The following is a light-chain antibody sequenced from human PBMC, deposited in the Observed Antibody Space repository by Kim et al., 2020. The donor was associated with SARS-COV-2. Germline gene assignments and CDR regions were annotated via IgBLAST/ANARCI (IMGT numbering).Light chain of an antibody. CDR2: QVS. CDR3: MQGRHWPYT. Sequence: QSATISCKASQSLEKDDGNTYLNWFQQRPGQCPRRLIYQVSKRDSGVPDRFSGGGSGTDFTLKISRVEAEDVGIYYCMQGRHWPYTFGQGTKLEL. J-gene: IGKJ2*01. CDR1: QSLEKDDGNTY. V-gene: IGKV2-30*01.